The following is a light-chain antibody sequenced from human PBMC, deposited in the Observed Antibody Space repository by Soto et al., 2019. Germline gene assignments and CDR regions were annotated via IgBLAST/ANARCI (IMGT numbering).Light chain of an antibody. CDR1: QSVRNQ. V-gene: IGKV3-11*01. Sequence: EIVLTQSPATLSLSPGERATLSCRASQSVRNQLAWYQQKPGQAPRLLIYDASNRATGIPARFSGSGSGTEFTLTISSLQPDDFATYYCQHYNSYSEAFGQGTKVDIK. CDR2: DAS. J-gene: IGKJ1*01. CDR3: QHYNSYSEA.